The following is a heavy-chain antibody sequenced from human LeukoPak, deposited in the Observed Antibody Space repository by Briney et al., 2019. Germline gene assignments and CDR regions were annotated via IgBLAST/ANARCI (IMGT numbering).Heavy chain of an antibody. CDR2: INHSGST. CDR1: GGSFSGYY. Sequence: SETLSLTCAVYGGSFSGYYWSWIRQPPGKGLEWIGEINHSGSTNYNPSLKSRVTISVDTSKNQFSLKLSSVTAADTAVYYCARDRRLGYSSGWYTWFDPWGQGTLVTVSS. D-gene: IGHD6-19*01. CDR3: ARDRRLGYSSGWYTWFDP. V-gene: IGHV4-34*01. J-gene: IGHJ5*02.